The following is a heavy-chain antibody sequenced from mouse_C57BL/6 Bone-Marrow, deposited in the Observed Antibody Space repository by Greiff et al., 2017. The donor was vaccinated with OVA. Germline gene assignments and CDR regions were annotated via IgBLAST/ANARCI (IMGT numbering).Heavy chain of an antibody. CDR3: ARRRIYYGYDGVDY. CDR1: GYTFTSYW. CDR2: IYPGSGST. V-gene: IGHV1-55*01. Sequence: VQLQQPGAELVKPGASVKMSCKASGYTFTSYWITWVKQRPGQGLEWIGDIYPGSGSTNYNEKFKSKATLTVDTSSSTAYMQLSSLTSEDSAVDDCARRRIYYGYDGVDYWGQGTTRTVAS. D-gene: IGHD2-2*01. J-gene: IGHJ2*01.